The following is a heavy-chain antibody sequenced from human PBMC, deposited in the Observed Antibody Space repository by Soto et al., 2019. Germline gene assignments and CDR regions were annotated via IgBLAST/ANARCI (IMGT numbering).Heavy chain of an antibody. CDR2: IIPIFGTA. V-gene: IGHV1-69*13. J-gene: IGHJ5*02. D-gene: IGHD6-13*01. CDR3: AREYSSSWTPRGGWFDP. Sequence: SVKVSCKASGGTFSSYAISWVRQAPGQGLEWMGGIIPIFGTANYAQKFQGRVTITADESTSTAYMELSSLRSEDTAVYYCAREYSSSWTPRGGWFDPWGQGTLVTVSS. CDR1: GGTFSSYA.